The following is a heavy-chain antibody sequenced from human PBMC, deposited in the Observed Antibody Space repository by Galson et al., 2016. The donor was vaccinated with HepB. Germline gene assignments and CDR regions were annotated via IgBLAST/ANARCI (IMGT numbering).Heavy chain of an antibody. CDR3: ARDLQYRIDS. D-gene: IGHD2/OR15-2a*01. V-gene: IGHV1-18*01. J-gene: IGHJ4*02. CDR1: GYTFTTYG. CDR2: ISTYSGST. Sequence: SVKVSCTASGYTFTTYGISWVRQAPGQGLEWIAWISTYSGSTKHARKFQGGLTLTTDSSTTTAYMELRSLRFEDTALYYCARDLQYRIDSWGQGTLVTVSS.